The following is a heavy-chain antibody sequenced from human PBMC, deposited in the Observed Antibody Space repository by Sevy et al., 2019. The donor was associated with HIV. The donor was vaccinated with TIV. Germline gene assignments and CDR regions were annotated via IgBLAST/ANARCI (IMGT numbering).Heavy chain of an antibody. CDR3: ARGTIAVAGYYYYYGMDV. V-gene: IGHV3-7*04. CDR1: GFTFSSYW. J-gene: IGHJ6*02. D-gene: IGHD6-19*01. CDR2: IKQDGSEK. Sequence: GGSLRLSCAASGFTFSSYWMSWVRQAPGKGLEWVANIKQDGSEKYYVDSLKGRFTNSRDNAKNSLYLQMNSLRAEDTAVYYCARGTIAVAGYYYYYGMDVWGQGTTVTVSS.